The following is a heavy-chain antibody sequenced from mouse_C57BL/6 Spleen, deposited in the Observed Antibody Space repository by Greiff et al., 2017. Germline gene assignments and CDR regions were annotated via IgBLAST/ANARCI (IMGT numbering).Heavy chain of an antibody. Sequence: VQGVESGPELVKPGASVKLSCKASGYSFTSYYIHWVQQRPGQGLEWIGWIYPGSGNTKYNEKFKGKATLTADTSSSTAYMQLSSLKSEDSAVYYCAKEGNWDYAMDYWGQGTSVTVSS. CDR2: IYPGSGNT. D-gene: IGHD4-1*01. CDR3: AKEGNWDYAMDY. J-gene: IGHJ4*01. CDR1: GYSFTSYY. V-gene: IGHV1-66*01.